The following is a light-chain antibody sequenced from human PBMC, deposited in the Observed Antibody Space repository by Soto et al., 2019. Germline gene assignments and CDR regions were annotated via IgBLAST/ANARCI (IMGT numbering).Light chain of an antibody. V-gene: IGKV2-28*01. J-gene: IGKJ1*01. CDR1: QSLLYSNGYNY. CDR3: MQALQTPRT. Sequence: DIVMTQSPLSLPVTPGEPASISCRSSQSLLYSNGYNYLSWYLQRPGQSPQLLIYLGSTRASGVPDRFSGSGSGTDFTLRISRVEAEDVGIYYCMQALQTPRTFGQGTKVEIK. CDR2: LGS.